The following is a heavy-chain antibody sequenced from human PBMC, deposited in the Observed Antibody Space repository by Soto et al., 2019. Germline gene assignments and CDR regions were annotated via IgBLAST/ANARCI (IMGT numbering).Heavy chain of an antibody. Sequence: QVQLVQSGAEVKKPGSSVKVSCKASGGTFSSYAISWVRQAPGQGLEWMGEIIPIFDTANYAQKFQGRVTLTAVESTSTAYMELSSLISEDTAVYYSARSVYSRSFHFYYYGMDVWGQGTTVTVSS. CDR3: ARSVYSRSFHFYYYGMDV. CDR1: GGTFSSYA. J-gene: IGHJ6*02. D-gene: IGHD6-6*01. CDR2: IIPIFDTA. V-gene: IGHV1-69*12.